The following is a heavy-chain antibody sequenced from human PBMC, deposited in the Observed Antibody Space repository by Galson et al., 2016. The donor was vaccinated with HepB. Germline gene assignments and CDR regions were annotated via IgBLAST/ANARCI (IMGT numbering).Heavy chain of an antibody. D-gene: IGHD3-10*01. V-gene: IGHV3-7*03. J-gene: IGHJ3*02. CDR2: IKQDGSVK. CDR3: ARDTTYYDSGTYFDAFDI. CDR1: GFIFNNYW. Sequence: SLRLSCAASGFIFNNYWMTWVRQAPGKGLEWVANIKQDGSVKNYVDSVKGRFTISRDNAKNSLHLQMDSLRAEDTAIYYCARDTTYYDSGTYFDAFDIWGQGTVVTGSS.